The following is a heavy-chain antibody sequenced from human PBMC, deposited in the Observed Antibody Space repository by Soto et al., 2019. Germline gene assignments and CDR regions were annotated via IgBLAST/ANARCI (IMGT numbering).Heavy chain of an antibody. V-gene: IGHV3-15*07. CDR3: ASQSGYDSHFGY. D-gene: IGHD5-12*01. CDR1: GFTFSNAW. CDR2: IKRKTDGGIT. Sequence: GGSLRLSCATSGFTFSNAWMNLVRQAPGKGLEWVGRIKRKTDGGITYYADSVKGRFTISRDNSKNTLYLQMNSLRAEDTAVYYCASQSGYDSHFGYWGQGTLVTVSS. J-gene: IGHJ4*02.